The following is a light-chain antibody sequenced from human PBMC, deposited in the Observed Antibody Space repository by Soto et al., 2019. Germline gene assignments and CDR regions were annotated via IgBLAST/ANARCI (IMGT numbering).Light chain of an antibody. CDR1: QSVSID. V-gene: IGKV3-20*01. J-gene: IGKJ5*01. Sequence: EIVMTQSPATVPVSPGERVTLSWRASQSVSIDLAWYQQKPGQAPRLLIYGASTRATDIPDRFSGSGSGTDFTLTISRLEPEDFAVYYCQQYGSSPTFGQGTRLEIK. CDR2: GAS. CDR3: QQYGSSPT.